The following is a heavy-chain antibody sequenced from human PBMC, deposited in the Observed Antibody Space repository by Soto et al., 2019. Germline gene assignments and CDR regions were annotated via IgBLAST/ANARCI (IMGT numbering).Heavy chain of an antibody. D-gene: IGHD6-6*01. CDR1: GYTFTGYY. J-gene: IGHJ3*02. V-gene: IGHV1-2*04. CDR3: ARGGYSSSSGWVFGAFDI. CDR2: INPNSGGT. Sequence: ASVKVSCKASGYTFTGYYMHWVRQAPGQGLEWMGWINPNSGGTNYAQKFQGWVTMTRDTSISTAYMELSRLRSDDTAVYYCARGGYSSSSGWVFGAFDIWGQGTMVTVSS.